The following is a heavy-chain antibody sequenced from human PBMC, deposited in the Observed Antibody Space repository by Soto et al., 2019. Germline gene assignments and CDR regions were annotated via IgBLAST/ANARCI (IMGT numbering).Heavy chain of an antibody. CDR1: GGSISSSSYY. J-gene: IGHJ3*02. Sequence: SETLSLTCTVSGGSISSSSYYWGWIRQPPGKGLEWIGSIYYSGSTYYNPSLKSRVTISVDTSKNQFSLKLSSVTAADTAVYYCARHFTIDIWGQGTMVTVSS. CDR2: IYYSGST. V-gene: IGHV4-39*01. CDR3: ARHFTIDI.